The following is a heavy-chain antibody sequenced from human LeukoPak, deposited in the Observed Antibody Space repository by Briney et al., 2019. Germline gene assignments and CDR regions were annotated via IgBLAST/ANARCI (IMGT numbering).Heavy chain of an antibody. D-gene: IGHD3-22*01. J-gene: IGHJ4*02. CDR2: INHSGST. Sequence: PSETLSLTCAVYGGSFSGYYWSWIRQPPGKGLEWIGEINHSGSTNYNPSLKSRVTISVDTSKNQFSLKLSSVTAADTAVYYCARRDSRFSQGGVDYWGQGTLVTVSS. V-gene: IGHV4-34*01. CDR1: GGSFSGYY. CDR3: ARRDSRFSQGGVDY.